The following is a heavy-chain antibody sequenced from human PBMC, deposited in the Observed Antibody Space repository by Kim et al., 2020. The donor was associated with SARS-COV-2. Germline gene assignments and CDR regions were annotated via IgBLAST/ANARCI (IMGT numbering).Heavy chain of an antibody. J-gene: IGHJ4*02. CDR3: ARQAVVNRKDFDY. Sequence: SETLSLTCTVSGGSISSSSYYWGWIRQPPGKGLEWIGSIYYSGSTYYNPSLKSRVTISVDTSKNQFSLKLSSVTAADTAVYYCARQAVVNRKDFDYWGQGTLVTVSS. CDR1: GGSISSSSYY. V-gene: IGHV4-39*01. D-gene: IGHD2-15*01. CDR2: IYYSGST.